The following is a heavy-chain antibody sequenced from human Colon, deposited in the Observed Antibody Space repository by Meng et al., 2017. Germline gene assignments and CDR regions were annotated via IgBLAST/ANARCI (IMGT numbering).Heavy chain of an antibody. CDR3: VRQGMTSYSWGY. Sequence: QVQLQGAGPGLVTPSATLSLSCAFSSGAISSSNWWSWVRQPPGKGLEWIGEISQSGTTYYNPSLKSRVTITGDWSKNQFSLNLNSVTAADTALYYCVRQGMTSYSWGYWGQGTLVTVSS. CDR1: SGAISSSNW. V-gene: IGHV4-4*02. D-gene: IGHD3-9*01. J-gene: IGHJ4*02. CDR2: ISQSGTT.